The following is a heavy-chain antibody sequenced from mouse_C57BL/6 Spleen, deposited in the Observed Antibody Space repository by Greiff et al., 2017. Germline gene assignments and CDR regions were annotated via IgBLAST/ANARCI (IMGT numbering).Heavy chain of an antibody. CDR1: GFTFTDYY. V-gene: IGHV7-3*01. J-gene: IGHJ2*01. CDR3: ARLGYYGSSYDY. Sequence: EVMLVESGGGLVQPGGSLSLSCAASGFTFTDYYMSWVRQPPGNALEWLGFIRNKANGYTTEYSASVKGRFTISRDNSQSILYLQMKALRAEDSATYYCARLGYYGSSYDYWGQGTTLTVSS. CDR2: IRNKANGYTT. D-gene: IGHD1-1*01.